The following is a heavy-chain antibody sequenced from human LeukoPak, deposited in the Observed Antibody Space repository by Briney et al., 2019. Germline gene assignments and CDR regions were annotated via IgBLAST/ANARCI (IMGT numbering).Heavy chain of an antibody. J-gene: IGHJ4*02. CDR2: IYYSGST. CDR1: GGSISSSSYY. CDR3: ARGVLGYCSSTSCSYFDY. V-gene: IGHV4-39*07. D-gene: IGHD2-2*01. Sequence: SETLSLTCTVSGGSISSSSYYWGWIRQPPGKGLEWIGSIYYSGSTYYNPSLKSRVTISVDTSKNQFSLKLSSVTAADTAVYYCARGVLGYCSSTSCSYFDYWGQGTLVTVSS.